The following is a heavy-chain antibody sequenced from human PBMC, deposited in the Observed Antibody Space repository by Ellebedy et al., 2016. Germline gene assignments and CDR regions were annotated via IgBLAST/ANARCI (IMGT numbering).Heavy chain of an antibody. CDR2: ISGSGGST. J-gene: IGHJ6*02. Sequence: GGSLRLXXAASGFTFSSYAMSWVRQAPGKGLEWVSAISGSGGSTYYADSVKGRFTISRDNAKNSLYLQMNSLRAEDTAVYYCAREYYYGSGSYYNPYYGMDVWGQGTTVTVSS. D-gene: IGHD3-10*01. CDR1: GFTFSSYA. CDR3: AREYYYGSGSYYNPYYGMDV. V-gene: IGHV3-23*01.